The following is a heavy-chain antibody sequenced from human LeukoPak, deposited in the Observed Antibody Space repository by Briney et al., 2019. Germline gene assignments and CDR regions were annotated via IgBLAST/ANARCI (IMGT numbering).Heavy chain of an antibody. J-gene: IGHJ6*04. D-gene: IGHD3-10*01. CDR2: ISPNSGGT. CDR1: GYTFTGYY. V-gene: IGHV1-2*04. Sequence: ASVKVSCKASGYTFTGYYMHWVRQAPGQGLEWMGWISPNSGGTNYAQKFQGWVTMTRDTSISTAYMELSRLRSDDTAVYYCARVRGFGAPHYGMDVWGKGTTVTVSS. CDR3: ARVRGFGAPHYGMDV.